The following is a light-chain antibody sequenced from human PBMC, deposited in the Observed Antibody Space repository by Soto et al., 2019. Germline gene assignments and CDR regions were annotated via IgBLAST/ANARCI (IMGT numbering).Light chain of an antibody. CDR2: EVS. CDR3: SSYTISSLYV. Sequence: QYALTQPASVSGSPGQSITISCTGTSSDVGGYNYVSWYQQHPGKAPKLMIYEVSNRPSGVSNRFSGSKSGNTASLTISGLQAEDEADYYCSSYTISSLYVFGTGTKLTVL. CDR1: SSDVGGYNY. J-gene: IGLJ1*01. V-gene: IGLV2-14*01.